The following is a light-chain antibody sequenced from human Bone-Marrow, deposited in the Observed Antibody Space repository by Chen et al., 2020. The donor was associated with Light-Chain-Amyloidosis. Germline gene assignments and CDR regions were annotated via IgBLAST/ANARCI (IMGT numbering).Light chain of an antibody. V-gene: IGKV3-11*01. CDR1: QSVSNF. CDR3: QQRRDWPLT. CDR2: DAS. J-gene: IGKJ4*01. Sequence: EIVLTQSPATLSLSPGERATLSCRASQSVSNFLAWYQQNPGPAPRLLIFDASDRAAGIPARFSGSGSGTEFTLTISSLEPEDFVVYYCQQRRDWPLTFGGGTKLEI.